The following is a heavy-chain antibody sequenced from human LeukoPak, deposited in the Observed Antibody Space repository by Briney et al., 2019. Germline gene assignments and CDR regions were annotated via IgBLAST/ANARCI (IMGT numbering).Heavy chain of an antibody. D-gene: IGHD6-19*01. V-gene: IGHV3-7*01. CDR2: IKQDGSEK. J-gene: IGHJ3*02. CDR3: ARVFYSSGWYFVGAFDI. CDR1: GFTFSSYW. Sequence: GGSLRFSCAASGFTFSSYWMSWVRQAPGKGLEGVSNIKQDGSEKYYVDSVKGRFTISRDNAKNSLYLQMNSLRAEDTAVYYCARVFYSSGWYFVGAFDIWGQGTMVTVSS.